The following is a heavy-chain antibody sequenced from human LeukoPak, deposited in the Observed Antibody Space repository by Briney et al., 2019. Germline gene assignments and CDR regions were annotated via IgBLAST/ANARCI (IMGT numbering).Heavy chain of an antibody. CDR1: GFTFSSYG. V-gene: IGHV3-30*02. CDR3: AKVGLVYATPDAFDI. Sequence: GGSLRLSCAASGFTFSSYGMHWVRQAPGKGLEWVAFIRYDGSNKYYADSVKGRFTISRDNSKNTLYLQMNSLRAEDTAVYYCAKVGLVYATPDAFDIWGQGTMVTVSS. J-gene: IGHJ3*02. D-gene: IGHD2-8*01. CDR2: IRYDGSNK.